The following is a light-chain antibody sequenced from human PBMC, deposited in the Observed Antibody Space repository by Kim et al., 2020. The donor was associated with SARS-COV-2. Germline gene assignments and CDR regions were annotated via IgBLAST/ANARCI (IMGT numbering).Light chain of an antibody. CDR2: DVT. CDR3: CSYAGSTRV. V-gene: IGLV2-11*01. CDR1: SSDVGGYDY. J-gene: IGLJ3*02. Sequence: QSALTQPRSVSGSPGQSVTISCTGTSSDVGGYDYVSWYQHHPGKVPKVMIYDVTKRPSGVPDRFSGSKSGNTASLTISGLQAEDEADYYCCSYAGSTRVFGGGTKLTVL.